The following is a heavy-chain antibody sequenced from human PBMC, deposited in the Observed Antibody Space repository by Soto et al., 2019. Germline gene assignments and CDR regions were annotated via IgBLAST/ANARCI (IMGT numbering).Heavy chain of an antibody. CDR2: IIPVFGSA. CDR3: ARDDGWNYRYYDMEV. CDR1: GHTFSSYS. Sequence: PVKGSCKASGHTFSSYSITWVRQSPGQGLEWMGGIIPVFGSANYAKKFQGRVTITADESPSTAYMELSSLRSQDTAVYFCARDDGWNYRYYDMEVRGQVTTVIVSS. V-gene: IGHV1-69*13. D-gene: IGHD1-7*01. J-gene: IGHJ6*02.